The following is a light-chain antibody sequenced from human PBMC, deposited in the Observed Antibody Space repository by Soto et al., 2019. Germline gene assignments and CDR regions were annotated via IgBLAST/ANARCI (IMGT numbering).Light chain of an antibody. V-gene: IGKV1-39*01. CDR3: QQSYSSPRT. CDR1: QSIDTY. Sequence: DIPMTQSPSSLSASVGDRVTITCRASQSIDTYLNWYQQKPGKAPKLLIYLASSLQSGVPSRFSGSGSGTDFTLTISSLQPEDFATYYCQQSYSSPRTFGHGTRVEIK. CDR2: LAS. J-gene: IGKJ1*01.